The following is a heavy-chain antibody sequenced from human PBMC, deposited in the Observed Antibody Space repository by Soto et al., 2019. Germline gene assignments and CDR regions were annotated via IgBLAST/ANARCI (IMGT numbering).Heavy chain of an antibody. D-gene: IGHD2-15*01. J-gene: IGHJ6*02. CDR2: IKQDGSEK. Sequence: GGSLRLSCAASGFTFSSYWMSWVRQAPGKGLEWVANIKQDGSEKYYVDSVKGRFTISRDNAKNSLYLQMNSLRAEDTAVYYCARDGRLSGSCRGGSCYSGGLYYYYGMDVWGQGTTVTVSS. V-gene: IGHV3-7*01. CDR3: ARDGRLSGSCRGGSCYSGGLYYYYGMDV. CDR1: GFTFSSYW.